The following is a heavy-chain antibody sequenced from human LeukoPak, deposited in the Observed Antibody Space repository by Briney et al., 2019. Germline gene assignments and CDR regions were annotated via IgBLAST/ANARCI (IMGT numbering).Heavy chain of an antibody. D-gene: IGHD2-15*01. J-gene: IGHJ4*02. CDR1: GYTFTSYG. CDR2: ISAYNGNT. CDR3: ARDLCSGGSCYSDY. V-gene: IGHV1-18*01. Sequence: ASVKVSCKASGYTFTSYGISWVRQAPGQGLEWMGWISAYNGNTNYAQRLQGRVTMTTDTSTSTAYMELRSLRSDDTAVYYCARDLCSGGSCYSDYWGQGTLVTVSS.